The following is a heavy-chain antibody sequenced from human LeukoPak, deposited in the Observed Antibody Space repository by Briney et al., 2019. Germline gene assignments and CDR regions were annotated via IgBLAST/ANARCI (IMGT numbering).Heavy chain of an antibody. J-gene: IGHJ4*02. D-gene: IGHD2-2*01. CDR1: GYTFTSYG. CDR3: ARDQYCSSTSCYVGDIDY. CDR2: ISAYNGNT. V-gene: IGHV1-18*01. Sequence: ASVKVSCKASGYTFTSYGISWVRQAPGQGLEWMGWISAYNGNTNYAQKLQGRVTMTTDTSTSTAYMELRSLRSDDTAVYYCARDQYCSSTSCYVGDIDYWGQGTLVTVSS.